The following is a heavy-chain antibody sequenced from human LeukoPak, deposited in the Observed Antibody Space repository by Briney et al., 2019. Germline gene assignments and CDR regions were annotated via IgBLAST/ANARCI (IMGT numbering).Heavy chain of an antibody. J-gene: IGHJ4*02. CDR2: ISYDGSNK. Sequence: GSLRLSCAAPGFTFSSYAMHWVRQAPGKGLEWVAVISYDGSNKCYADSVKGRFTISRDNSKNTLYLQMNSLRAEDTAVYYCASPPLFSGSSNYWGQGTLVTVSS. V-gene: IGHV3-30-3*01. CDR1: GFTFSSYA. CDR3: ASPPLFSGSSNY. D-gene: IGHD1-26*01.